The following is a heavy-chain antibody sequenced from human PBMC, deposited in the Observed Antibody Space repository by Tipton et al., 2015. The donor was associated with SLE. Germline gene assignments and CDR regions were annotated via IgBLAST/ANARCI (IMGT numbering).Heavy chain of an antibody. Sequence: TLSLTCTVSGGSISSQYWSWIRQPPGKGLEWIGYVYSSGSTNYNPSLKSRVTISVDTSKKQFSLNLSSVTAADTAVYYCARERGRWDYYFDFWGQGALVTVSS. J-gene: IGHJ4*02. D-gene: IGHD5-24*01. CDR1: GGSISSQY. CDR3: ARERGRWDYYFDF. CDR2: VYSSGST. V-gene: IGHV4-59*11.